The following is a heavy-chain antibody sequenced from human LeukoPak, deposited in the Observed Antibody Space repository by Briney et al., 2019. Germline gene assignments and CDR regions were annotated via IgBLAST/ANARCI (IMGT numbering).Heavy chain of an antibody. D-gene: IGHD3-10*01. V-gene: IGHV4-34*01. Sequence: SETLSLTCAVYGGSFSGYYWTWIRQPPGKGLEWVGEINHSGSTKYNPSLKSRVTISVDTSKNQFSLKLSSVTAADTAVYYCARRVGRWFGERAYYYNYMDVWGKGTTVTISS. CDR2: INHSGST. CDR1: GGSFSGYY. CDR3: ARRVGRWFGERAYYYNYMDV. J-gene: IGHJ6*03.